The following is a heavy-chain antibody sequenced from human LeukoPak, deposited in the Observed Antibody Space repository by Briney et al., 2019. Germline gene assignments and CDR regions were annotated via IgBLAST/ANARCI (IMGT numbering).Heavy chain of an antibody. CDR1: GFTFSSYG. J-gene: IGHJ4*02. CDR2: IWYDGSNK. CDR3: ARRGDCTSTSCYYFDF. Sequence: GGSLRLSCAASGFTFSSYGMHWVRQAPGKGLEWVAVIWYDGSNKYYADSVKGRFTISRDNSKNTLYLQMNSLRAEDTAVYYCARRGDCTSTSCYYFDFWGQGTLVTVSS. V-gene: IGHV3-30*19. D-gene: IGHD2-2*01.